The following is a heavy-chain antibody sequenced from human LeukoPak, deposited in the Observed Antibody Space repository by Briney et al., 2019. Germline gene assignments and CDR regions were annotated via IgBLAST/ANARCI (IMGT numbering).Heavy chain of an antibody. CDR3: ARTTGADWYFDL. V-gene: IGHV4-59*08. J-gene: IGHJ2*01. Sequence: SQTPSLTCTVSGGSISSYYWSWIRQPPGKGLEWIGYIYYSGSTNYNPSLKSRVTISVDTSKNQFSLKLSSVTAADTAVYYCARTTGADWYFDLWGRGTLVTVSS. D-gene: IGHD4-17*01. CDR1: GGSISSYY. CDR2: IYYSGST.